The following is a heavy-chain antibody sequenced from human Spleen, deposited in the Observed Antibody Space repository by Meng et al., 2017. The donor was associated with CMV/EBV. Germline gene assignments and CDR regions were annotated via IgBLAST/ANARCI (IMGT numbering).Heavy chain of an antibody. CDR2: TNEDGSEK. CDR3: AKSKEIVVVPAAPSD. CDR1: GFTFNTYW. Sequence: GESLKISCTASGFTFNTYWMIWVRQAPGKGMEWVANTNEDGSEKYYVDAVKGRFTMSRDNAKNSVFLQMSSLRAEDTAVYYCAKSKEIVVVPAAPSDWGQGTLVTVSS. V-gene: IGHV3-7*01. D-gene: IGHD2-2*01. J-gene: IGHJ4*02.